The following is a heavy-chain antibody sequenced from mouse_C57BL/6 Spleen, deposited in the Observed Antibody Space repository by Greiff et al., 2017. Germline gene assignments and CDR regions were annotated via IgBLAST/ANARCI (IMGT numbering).Heavy chain of an antibody. Sequence: QVQLQQPGAELVKPGASVKLSCKASGYTFTSYWMHWVKQRPGQGLEWIGMIHPNSGSTNYNEKFKSKATLTVDKSSSTAYMQRSSLTSEDSAVYYCARGDYYGSREDYAMDYWGQGTSVTVSS. D-gene: IGHD1-1*01. J-gene: IGHJ4*01. CDR2: IHPNSGST. CDR1: GYTFTSYW. CDR3: ARGDYYGSREDYAMDY. V-gene: IGHV1-64*01.